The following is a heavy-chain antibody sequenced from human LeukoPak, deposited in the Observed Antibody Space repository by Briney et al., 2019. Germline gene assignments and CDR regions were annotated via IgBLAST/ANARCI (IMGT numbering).Heavy chain of an antibody. CDR1: GYTFTSYG. CDR3: ARDSSIAVALYFDY. Sequence: GASVTVSCTASGYTFTSYGISWVRQAPGQGLEWMGWISAYNGNTNYAQKLQGRVTMTTDTSTSTAYMELRSLRSDDTAVYYCARDSSIAVALYFDYWGQGTLVTVSS. V-gene: IGHV1-18*01. J-gene: IGHJ4*02. D-gene: IGHD6-19*01. CDR2: ISAYNGNT.